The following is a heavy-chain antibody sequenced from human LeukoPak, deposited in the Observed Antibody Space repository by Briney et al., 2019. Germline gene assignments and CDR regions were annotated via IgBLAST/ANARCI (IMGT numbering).Heavy chain of an antibody. J-gene: IGHJ4*02. CDR2: IYSGGST. Sequence: GGSLRLSCVVSGFTVSANYMSWVRQAPGKGLEWVSLIYSGGSTYYADSVKGRFTISRDNSKNTLYLQMNSLRVEDTAVYYCASIAVAGFGGYFDYWGQGTLVTVSS. CDR1: GFTVSANY. D-gene: IGHD6-19*01. V-gene: IGHV3-53*01. CDR3: ASIAVAGFGGYFDY.